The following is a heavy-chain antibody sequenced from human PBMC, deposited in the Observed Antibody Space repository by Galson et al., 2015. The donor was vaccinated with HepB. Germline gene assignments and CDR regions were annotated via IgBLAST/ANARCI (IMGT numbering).Heavy chain of an antibody. CDR2: IYPGDSDT. CDR1: GYSFTSYW. V-gene: IGHV5-51*01. Sequence: QSGAEVKKPGKSLKISCKGSGYSFTSYWIGWVRQMPGKGLEWMGIIYPGDSDTRYSPSFQGQVTISADKSISTAYLQWSSLKASDTAMYYCARQDVEMATLGNFDYWGQGTLVTVSS. CDR3: ARQDVEMATLGNFDY. D-gene: IGHD5-24*01. J-gene: IGHJ4*02.